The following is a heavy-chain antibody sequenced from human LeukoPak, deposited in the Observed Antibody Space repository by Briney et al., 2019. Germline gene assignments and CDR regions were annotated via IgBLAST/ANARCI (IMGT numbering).Heavy chain of an antibody. CDR3: ASKSTDHGELRFDY. Sequence: SETLSLTCTVSGGSISSYYWSWIRQPPGKGLEWIGYIYYTGTTNYNPSLKSRVTISVDTSKNQFSLKVNSVTAADTGVYYCASKSTDHGELRFDYWGQGTLVTVSS. CDR2: IYYTGTT. V-gene: IGHV4-59*01. D-gene: IGHD4-17*01. CDR1: GGSISSYY. J-gene: IGHJ4*02.